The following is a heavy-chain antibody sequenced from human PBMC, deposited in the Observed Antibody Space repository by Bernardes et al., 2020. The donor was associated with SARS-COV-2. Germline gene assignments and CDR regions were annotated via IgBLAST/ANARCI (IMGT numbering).Heavy chain of an antibody. CDR1: GFTFSSYS. CDR2: ISSSSSYI. Sequence: VGSLRLSCAASGFTFSSYSMNWVRQAPGKGLEWVSSISSSSSYIYYADSVKGRFTISRDNAKNSLYLQMNSLRAEDTAVYYCASGNYDFWSGQSLYYYYYYMDVWGKGTTVTVSS. CDR3: ASGNYDFWSGQSLYYYYYYMDV. D-gene: IGHD3-3*01. J-gene: IGHJ6*03. V-gene: IGHV3-21*01.